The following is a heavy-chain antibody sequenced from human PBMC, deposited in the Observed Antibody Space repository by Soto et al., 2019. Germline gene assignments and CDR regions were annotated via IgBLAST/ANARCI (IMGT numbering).Heavy chain of an antibody. Sequence: GGSLRLSCAASGFTFSDYYMSWIRQAPGKGLEWVSYISSSGSTIYYADSVKGRFTISRDNAKNSLYLQMNSLRAEDTAVYYCARDYVDIVATITEAFDYWGQGTLVTVSS. D-gene: IGHD5-12*01. CDR1: GFTFSDYY. V-gene: IGHV3-11*01. CDR2: ISSSGSTI. CDR3: ARDYVDIVATITEAFDY. J-gene: IGHJ4*02.